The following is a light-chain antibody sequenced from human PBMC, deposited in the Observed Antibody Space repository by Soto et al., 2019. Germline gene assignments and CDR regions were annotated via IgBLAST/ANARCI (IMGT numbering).Light chain of an antibody. CDR2: GAS. CDR1: QSVSSN. V-gene: IGKV3-15*01. J-gene: IGKJ1*01. Sequence: EVVMTQSPAILSVSPGERATLSCRASQSVSSNLAWYQQNRGQAPRLLIYGASTRATGVPARFSGSGSGTEFTLTISSLQSEDFAVYYCQQYINWPRTFGQGSKVEIK. CDR3: QQYINWPRT.